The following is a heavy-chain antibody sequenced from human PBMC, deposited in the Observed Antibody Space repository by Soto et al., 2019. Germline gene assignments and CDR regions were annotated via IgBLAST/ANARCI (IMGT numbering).Heavy chain of an antibody. D-gene: IGHD5-18*01. CDR2: ISPGDSDT. CDR3: ARRNTAMVQSYYYGMDV. CDR1: GYRFTSYW. V-gene: IGHV5-51*01. J-gene: IGHJ6*02. Sequence: GESLKISCKGSGYRFTSYWIGWVRQMPGKGLEWMGIISPGDSDTRYSPSFQGQVTISADKSITTAYLQWSSLKASDTAIYYCARRNTAMVQSYYYGMDVWGQGTKVTVSS.